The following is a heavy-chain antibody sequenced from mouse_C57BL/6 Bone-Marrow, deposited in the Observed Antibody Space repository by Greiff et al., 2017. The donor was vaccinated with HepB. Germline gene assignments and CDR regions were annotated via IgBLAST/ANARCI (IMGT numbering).Heavy chain of an antibody. CDR1: GYTFTDYY. J-gene: IGHJ1*03. Sequence: VQLQQSGPVLVKPGASVKMSCKASGYTFTDYYMNWVKQSHGKSLEWIGVINPYNGGTSYNQKFKGKATLTVDKSSSTAYMELNSLTSEDSAVYYCARGGWWYFDVWGTGTTVTVSS. CDR3: ARGGWWYFDV. D-gene: IGHD3-3*01. CDR2: INPYNGGT. V-gene: IGHV1-19*01.